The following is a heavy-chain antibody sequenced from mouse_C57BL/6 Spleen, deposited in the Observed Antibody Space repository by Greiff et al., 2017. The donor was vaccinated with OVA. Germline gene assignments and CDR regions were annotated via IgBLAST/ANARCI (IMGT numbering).Heavy chain of an antibody. D-gene: IGHD1-1*01. Sequence: QVQLQQSGAELVMPGASVKLSCKASGYTFTSYWMHWVKQRPGQGLEWIGEIDPSDSYTNYNQKFKGKSTLTVDKSSSTAYMQLSSLTSEDSAVYYCARGTVVAKGYFDYWGQGTTLTVSS. CDR1: GYTFTSYW. CDR2: IDPSDSYT. CDR3: ARGTVVAKGYFDY. V-gene: IGHV1-69*01. J-gene: IGHJ2*01.